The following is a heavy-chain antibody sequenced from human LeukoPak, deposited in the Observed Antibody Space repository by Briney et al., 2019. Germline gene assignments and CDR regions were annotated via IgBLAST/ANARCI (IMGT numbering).Heavy chain of an antibody. Sequence: ASLEVSCKASGYNFIDHYIYRLRQAPGQGLEWMGWTNPNSGATNYAQKFQGRVTMTGDTSMNTAHMELSRLTSDDTAMYFCARSVWYSGSYGFDYWGQGTLVRVAS. CDR2: TNPNSGAT. D-gene: IGHD1-26*01. J-gene: IGHJ4*02. CDR3: ARSVWYSGSYGFDY. V-gene: IGHV1-2*02. CDR1: GYNFIDHY.